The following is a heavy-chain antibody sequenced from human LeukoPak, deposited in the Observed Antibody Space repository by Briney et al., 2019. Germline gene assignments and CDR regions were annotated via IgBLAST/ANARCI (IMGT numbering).Heavy chain of an antibody. Sequence: GGSLRLSCAASGFTFSNYAMSWVRQAPGKGLEWVSAISGSGSRTYYADSVKGRFTISRDKSKNTLYLQMNSLRAEDTAVYNCAKTDSSDYSYYFDYWGQGILVTVSS. CDR2: ISGSGSRT. V-gene: IGHV3-23*01. J-gene: IGHJ4*02. CDR1: GFTFSNYA. CDR3: AKTDSSDYSYYFDY. D-gene: IGHD3-22*01.